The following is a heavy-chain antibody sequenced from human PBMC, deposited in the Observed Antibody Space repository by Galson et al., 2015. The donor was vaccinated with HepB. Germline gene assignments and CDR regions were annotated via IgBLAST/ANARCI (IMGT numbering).Heavy chain of an antibody. D-gene: IGHD4-17*01. CDR3: ARDRDSNPYGDYASYDYYGMDI. Sequence: SLRLSCAASGFTFRRYSMNWVRQAPGKGLEWVSYISSTSNIYYAESVKGRFTVSRDDGQNSLFLQMISLRDEDTAVYYCARDRDSNPYGDYASYDYYGMDIWGQGTTVTVSS. J-gene: IGHJ6*02. V-gene: IGHV3-48*02. CDR2: ISSTSNI. CDR1: GFTFRRYS.